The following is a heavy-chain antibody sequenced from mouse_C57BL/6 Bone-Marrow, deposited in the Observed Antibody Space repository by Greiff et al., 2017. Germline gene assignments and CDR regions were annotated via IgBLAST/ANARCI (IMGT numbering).Heavy chain of an antibody. V-gene: IGHV3-6*01. CDR2: ISYDGSN. D-gene: IGHD1-1*01. Sequence: VQLKESGPGLVKPSQSLSLTCSVTGYSITSGYYWNWIRQFPGNKLEWMGYISYDGSNNYNPSLKNRISITRDTSKNQFFLKLNSVTTEDTATYYCARDYYGSSYSDVWGTGTTVTVSS. J-gene: IGHJ1*03. CDR1: GYSITSGYY. CDR3: ARDYYGSSYSDV.